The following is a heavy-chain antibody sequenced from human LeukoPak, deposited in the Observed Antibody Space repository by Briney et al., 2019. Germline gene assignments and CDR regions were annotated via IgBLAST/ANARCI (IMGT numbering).Heavy chain of an antibody. V-gene: IGHV1-2*02. CDR3: ATLLLWFGETPYNALDI. D-gene: IGHD3-10*01. CDR1: GYTFTGYY. Sequence: GASVKVSCKASGYTFTGYYMHWVRQAPGQGLEWMGWINPNSGGTNSAQKFQGRVTMTRDTSISTAYMELSRLRSDDTAVYYCATLLLWFGETPYNALDIWGQGTMVTVSS. CDR2: INPNSGGT. J-gene: IGHJ3*02.